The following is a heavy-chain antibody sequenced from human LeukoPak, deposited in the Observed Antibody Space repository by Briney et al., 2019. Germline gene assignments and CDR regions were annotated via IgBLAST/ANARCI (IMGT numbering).Heavy chain of an antibody. J-gene: IGHJ4*02. Sequence: NPSETLSLTCTVSGGSISSYYWSWIRQPPGKGLEWIGYIYYSGSTNYNPSLKSRVTISVDTSKNQFSLKLSSVTAADTAVYYCARAVRDYYDSSGYYNLFDYWGQGTLVTVSS. D-gene: IGHD3-22*01. V-gene: IGHV4-59*01. CDR2: IYYSGST. CDR3: ARAVRDYYDSSGYYNLFDY. CDR1: GGSISSYY.